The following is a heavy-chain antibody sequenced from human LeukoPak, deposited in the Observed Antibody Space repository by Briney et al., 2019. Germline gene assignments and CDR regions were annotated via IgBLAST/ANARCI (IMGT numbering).Heavy chain of an antibody. J-gene: IGHJ4*02. CDR1: GFTFGDYA. D-gene: IGHD2-2*01. CDR3: ARPWSYCSSTSCYFDY. Sequence: GGYLRLYCTAYGFTFGDYAMRWVRQAQGKGLEWVAVIWYDGSNKYYADSVKGRFTISRDNSENTLYLQMSSLRAEDTAVYYCARPWSYCSSTSCYFDYWGQGTLVTVSS. V-gene: IGHV3-33*01. CDR2: IWYDGSNK.